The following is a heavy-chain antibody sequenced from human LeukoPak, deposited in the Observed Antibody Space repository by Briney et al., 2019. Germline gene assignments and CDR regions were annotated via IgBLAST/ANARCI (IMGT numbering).Heavy chain of an antibody. J-gene: IGHJ4*02. V-gene: IGHV4-31*02. D-gene: IGHD3-10*01. CDR2: IYYSGST. Sequence: LRLSCAASGFTFSSYAMSWIRQHPGKGLEWIGYIYYSGSTYYNPSLKSRVTISVDTSKNQFSLKLSSVTAADTAVYYCARDGKRGSGSFSYWGQGTLVAVSS. CDR3: ARDGKRGSGSFSY. CDR1: GFTFSSYA.